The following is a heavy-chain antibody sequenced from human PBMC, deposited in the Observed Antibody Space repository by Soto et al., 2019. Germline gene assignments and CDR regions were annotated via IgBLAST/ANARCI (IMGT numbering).Heavy chain of an antibody. CDR1: GGTFSSYA. J-gene: IGHJ5*02. CDR3: AGAAMQGAISYNWFDP. CDR2: IIPIFGTA. Sequence: QVQLVQSGAEVKKPGSSVKVSCKASGGTFSSYAISWVRQAPGQGLEWMGGIIPIFGTANYAQKFQGRVTITADESTSTAYMGLSSLRSEDTAVYYCAGAAMQGAISYNWFDPWGQGTLVTVSS. V-gene: IGHV1-69*01. D-gene: IGHD2-2*01.